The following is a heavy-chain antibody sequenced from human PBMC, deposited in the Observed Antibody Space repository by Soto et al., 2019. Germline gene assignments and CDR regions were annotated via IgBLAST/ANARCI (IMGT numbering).Heavy chain of an antibody. Sequence: SETLSLTCTVSGGSISSYYWSWIRQPPGKGLEWIGYIYYSGSTNYNPSLKSRVTISVDTSKNQFSLKLSSVTAADTAVYYCARPTGPGAVAGIDWFDPWGQGTLVTVSS. D-gene: IGHD6-19*01. CDR3: ARPTGPGAVAGIDWFDP. CDR2: IYYSGST. J-gene: IGHJ5*02. CDR1: GGSISSYY. V-gene: IGHV4-59*01.